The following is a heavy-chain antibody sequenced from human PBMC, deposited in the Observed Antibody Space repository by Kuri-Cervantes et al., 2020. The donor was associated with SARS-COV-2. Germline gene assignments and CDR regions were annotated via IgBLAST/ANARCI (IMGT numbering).Heavy chain of an antibody. CDR3: AREGGGPYYDSSGYYFY. J-gene: IGHJ4*02. D-gene: IGHD3-22*01. V-gene: IGHV3-48*04. CDR2: ISSSGSTI. Sequence: GESLKISCAASGFTFSSYSMNWVRQAPGKGLEWVSYISSSGSTIYYADSVKGRFTISRDNANNSLYLQMNSLRAEDTAVYYCAREGGGPYYDSSGYYFYWGQGTLVTVSS. CDR1: GFTFSSYS.